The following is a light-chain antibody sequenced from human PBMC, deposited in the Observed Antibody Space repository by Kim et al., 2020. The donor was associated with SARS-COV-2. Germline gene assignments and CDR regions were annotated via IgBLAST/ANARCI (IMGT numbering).Light chain of an antibody. J-gene: IGKJ1*01. Sequence: SPGERATLSYRASQSVSSSYLAWYQQKPGQAPRLLIYGASSRATGIPDRFSGSGSGTDFTLTISRLEPEDFAVYYCQQYGSSRWTFGQGTKVDIK. V-gene: IGKV3-20*01. CDR2: GAS. CDR3: QQYGSSRWT. CDR1: QSVSSSY.